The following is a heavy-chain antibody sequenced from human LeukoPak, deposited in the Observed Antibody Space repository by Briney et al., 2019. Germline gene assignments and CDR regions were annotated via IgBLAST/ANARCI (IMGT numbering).Heavy chain of an antibody. CDR2: INPSGGST. Sequence: ASVKVSCKASGYTFTSYYMHWVRQAPGQGLEWMGIINPSGGSTSYAQKFQGRVTMTRDTSTSTVYMELSSLRSEDTAVYYCARRVEMYSSGWFGDYWGQGTLVTVSS. J-gene: IGHJ4*02. CDR3: ARRVEMYSSGWFGDY. V-gene: IGHV1-46*01. D-gene: IGHD6-19*01. CDR1: GYTFTSYY.